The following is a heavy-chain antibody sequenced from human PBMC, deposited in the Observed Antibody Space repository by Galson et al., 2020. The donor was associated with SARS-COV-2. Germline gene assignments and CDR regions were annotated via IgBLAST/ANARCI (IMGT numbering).Heavy chain of an antibody. D-gene: IGHD3-10*01. J-gene: IGHJ6*02. Sequence: GGSLRLSCAASGFTFSSYAMSWVRQAPGKGLEWVSAISGSGGSTYYADSVKGRFTISRDNSKNTLYLQMNSLRAEDTAVYYCAKLITMVRGVIPVGGMDVWGQGTTVTVSS. CDR1: GFTFSSYA. V-gene: IGHV3-23*01. CDR3: AKLITMVRGVIPVGGMDV. CDR2: ISGSGGST.